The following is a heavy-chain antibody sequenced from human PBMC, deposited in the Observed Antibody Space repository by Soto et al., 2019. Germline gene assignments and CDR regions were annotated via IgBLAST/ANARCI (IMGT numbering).Heavy chain of an antibody. CDR3: ARPLYSSSWDFDY. Sequence: GASVKVSCKVSGYTLTELSMHWVRQAPGKGLEWMGGFDPEDGETIYAQKFQGRVTMTEDTSTDTAYMELRSLRSDDTAVYYCARPLYSSSWDFDYWGQGTLVTVSS. V-gene: IGHV1-24*01. CDR1: GYTLTELS. J-gene: IGHJ4*02. CDR2: FDPEDGET. D-gene: IGHD6-13*01.